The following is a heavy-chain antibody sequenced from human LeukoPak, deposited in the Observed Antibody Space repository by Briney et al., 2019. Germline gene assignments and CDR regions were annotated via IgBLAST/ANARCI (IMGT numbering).Heavy chain of an antibody. Sequence: SETLSLTCAVSADSFSSHYWTWIRQLPGKGLEWIGYISYIGSTNYNPSLKSRVTISIDTSKNQFSLKLTSVTAADTAVYYCARDLVTVTKGFDIWGQGTMVSVSS. J-gene: IGHJ3*02. CDR2: ISYIGST. CDR3: ARDLVTVTKGFDI. V-gene: IGHV4-59*11. D-gene: IGHD4-17*01. CDR1: ADSFSSHY.